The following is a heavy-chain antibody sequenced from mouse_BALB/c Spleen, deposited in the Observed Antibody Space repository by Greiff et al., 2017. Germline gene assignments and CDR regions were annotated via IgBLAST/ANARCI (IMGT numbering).Heavy chain of an antibody. CDR1: GYTFTSYW. CDR2: IDPHDSET. CDR3: ACWDERDWYFDV. V-gene: IGHV1-74*01. J-gene: IGHJ1*01. D-gene: IGHD4-1*01. Sequence: QVQLQQPGAELVRPGASVKLSCKASGYTFTSYWMNWVKQRPEQGLEWIGRIDPHDSETHYNQKFKDKAILTVDKSSSTAYMQLSSLTSEDSAVYYCACWDERDWYFDVWGAGTTVTVSS.